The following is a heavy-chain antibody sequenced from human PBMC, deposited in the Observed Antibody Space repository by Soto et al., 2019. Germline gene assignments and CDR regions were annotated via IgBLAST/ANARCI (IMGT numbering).Heavy chain of an antibody. CDR2: MYNTGST. CDR1: GGSISGYY. Sequence: SETLSLTCTVSGGSISGYYWSWIRQPPGKGLEWIGYMYNTGSTVYNPSFKSRVTISVDTSKNQFPLKLNSVTAADTAVYYCARDLWGYCGTDCYPLDVWGQGTTVTVSS. V-gene: IGHV4-59*01. J-gene: IGHJ6*02. CDR3: ARDLWGYCGTDCYPLDV. D-gene: IGHD2-21*02.